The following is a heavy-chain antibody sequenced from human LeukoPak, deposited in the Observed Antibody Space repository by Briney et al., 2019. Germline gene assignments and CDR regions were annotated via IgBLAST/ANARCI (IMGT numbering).Heavy chain of an antibody. V-gene: IGHV4-61*01. D-gene: IGHD1-1*01. CDR1: GGSISSGSYY. Sequence: SETLSLTCTVSGGSISSGSYYWSWIRQPPGKGLEWIGYIYYSGSTNYNPSLKSRVTISVDTSKNQFSLKLSSVTAADTAVYYCARAETTSYGMDVWGQGTTVTVSS. J-gene: IGHJ6*02. CDR2: IYYSGST. CDR3: ARAETTSYGMDV.